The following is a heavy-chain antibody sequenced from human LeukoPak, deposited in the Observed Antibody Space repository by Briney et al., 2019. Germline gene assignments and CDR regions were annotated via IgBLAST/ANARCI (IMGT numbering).Heavy chain of an antibody. CDR3: AKGRQYSFDYLIDY. V-gene: IGHV3-30*18. CDR2: ISSDGSKK. D-gene: IGHD3-9*01. CDR1: GFTFSSYA. J-gene: IGHJ4*02. Sequence: QTGGSLRLSCAASGFTFSSYAMSWVRQAPGKGLEWVAVISSDGSKKNYADSVKGRLTLSRDNSKNTVYLQVDSLRTEDTAVYYWAKGRQYSFDYLIDYWGQGTLGTVS.